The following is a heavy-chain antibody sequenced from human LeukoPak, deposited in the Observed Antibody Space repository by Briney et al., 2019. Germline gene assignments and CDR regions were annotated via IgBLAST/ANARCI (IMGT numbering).Heavy chain of an antibody. D-gene: IGHD2-21*02. CDR2: ISGSGGST. CDR1: GFTFSSYA. V-gene: IGHV3-23*01. Sequence: PGGSLRLSCAASGFTFSSYAMSWVRQPPGKGLEWVSAISGSGGSTYYADSVKGRFTISRDNSKNTLYLQMNSLRAEDTAVYYCAKAICRGGDCYNFDYWGQGTLVTVSS. CDR3: AKAICRGGDCYNFDY. J-gene: IGHJ4*02.